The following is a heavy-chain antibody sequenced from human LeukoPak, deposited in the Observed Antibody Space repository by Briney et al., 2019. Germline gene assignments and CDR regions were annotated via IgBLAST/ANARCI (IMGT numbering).Heavy chain of an antibody. CDR1: AGSISGYY. CDR2: IYTNVIT. CDR3: ARGRSLYFDY. Sequence: SETLSLTCIVSAGSISGYYWNWIRQPAGKGREWIGRIYTNVITNNNPSLTSRATMSVDTSKNQFSLMLRSVTAADTGVYYCARGRSLYFDYWGEGALVTVS. V-gene: IGHV4-4*07. J-gene: IGHJ4*02.